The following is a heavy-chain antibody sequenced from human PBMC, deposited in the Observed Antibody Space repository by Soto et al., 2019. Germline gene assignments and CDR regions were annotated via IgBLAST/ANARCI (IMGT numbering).Heavy chain of an antibody. V-gene: IGHV4-34*01. D-gene: IGHD6-13*01. CDR3: ARGRVIAAAGNPYFDY. Sequence: PSETLSLTCAVYGGSFSGYYWSWIRQPPGKGLEWIGEINHSGSTNYNPSLKSRVTISVDTSKNQFSLKLSSVTAADTAVYYCARGRVIAAAGNPYFDYWGQGTLVTVSS. CDR1: GGSFSGYY. J-gene: IGHJ4*02. CDR2: INHSGST.